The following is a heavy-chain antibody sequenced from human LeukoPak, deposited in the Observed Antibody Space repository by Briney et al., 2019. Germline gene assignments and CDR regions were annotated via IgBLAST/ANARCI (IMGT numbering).Heavy chain of an antibody. CDR3: ARDNSYGNWFDP. V-gene: IGHV4-59*01. J-gene: IGHJ5*02. D-gene: IGHD5-18*01. CDR1: AGSISSYY. Sequence: SETLSLTCTVSAGSISSYYWSWIRQPPGKGLEWIGYIYYSGSTNYNPSRKSRVTISVDTSKNQFSLKLSSVTAADTAVYYCARDNSYGNWFDPWGQGTLVTVSS. CDR2: IYYSGST.